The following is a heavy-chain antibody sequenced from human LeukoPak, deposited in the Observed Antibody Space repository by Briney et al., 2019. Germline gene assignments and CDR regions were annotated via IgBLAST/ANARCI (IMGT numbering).Heavy chain of an antibody. CDR2: IYYSGST. V-gene: IGHV4-59*01. J-gene: IGHJ3*02. CDR3: ARVDVEDAFDI. Sequence: SETLSLTCTVSGGTISSYYWSWIRQPPGKGLEWIGYIYYSGSTNYNPSLKSRVTISVDTSKNQFSLKLSSVTAADTALYYCARVDVEDAFDIWGQGTMVTVSS. CDR1: GGTISSYY. D-gene: IGHD1-1*01.